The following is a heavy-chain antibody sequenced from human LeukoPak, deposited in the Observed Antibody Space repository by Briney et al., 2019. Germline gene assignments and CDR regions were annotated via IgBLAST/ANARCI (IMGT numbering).Heavy chain of an antibody. J-gene: IGHJ6*02. CDR1: GFTFSSHG. V-gene: IGHV3-30*02. CDR3: ARGLYYGMDV. CDR2: IRYDGNYK. Sequence: GGSLRLSCAASGFTFSSHGMHWVRQTPGKGLEWVAFIRYDGNYKDYADLVKGRFTISRDNSKNTLYLEMNSLRAEDTAVYYCARGLYYGMDVWGQGTTVTVSS.